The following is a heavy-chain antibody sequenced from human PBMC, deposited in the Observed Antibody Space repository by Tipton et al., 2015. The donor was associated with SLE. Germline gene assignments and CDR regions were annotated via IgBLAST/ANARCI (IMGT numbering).Heavy chain of an antibody. Sequence: SLRLSCAASGFTFSTYAMHWVRQAPGKGLEWVAVISYDGSNKYYADSVKGRFTISRDNSKNTLYLQMNSLRAEDTAVYYCAAELVNDAFDIWGQGTMVTASS. D-gene: IGHD1-1*01. CDR3: AAELVNDAFDI. V-gene: IGHV3-30*04. CDR2: ISYDGSNK. J-gene: IGHJ3*02. CDR1: GFTFSTYA.